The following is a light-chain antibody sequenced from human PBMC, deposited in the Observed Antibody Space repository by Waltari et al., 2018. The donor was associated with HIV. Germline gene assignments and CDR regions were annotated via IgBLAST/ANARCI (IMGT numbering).Light chain of an antibody. V-gene: IGLV1-47*01. CDR3: ATWDDSLIWV. CDR1: NSNLRTNS. Sequence: QPVLTQPPSASGTPGHGVTISCSGSNSNLRTNSVYWYQHLPGMAPKLLIYRNNRRPSGIPDRFSGSRSGTSASLAISGLRSEDEADYYCATWDDSLIWVFGGGTKLTVL. J-gene: IGLJ3*02. CDR2: RNN.